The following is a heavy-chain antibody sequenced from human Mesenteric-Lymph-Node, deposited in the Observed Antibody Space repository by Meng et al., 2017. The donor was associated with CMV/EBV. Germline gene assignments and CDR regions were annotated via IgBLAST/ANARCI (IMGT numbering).Heavy chain of an antibody. J-gene: IGHJ4*02. Sequence: SVKVSCKASGGTFSSYTISWVRQAPGQGLEWVGGIIPISATPNYAQKYRARVTITTDESSSTAYMELRSLRSEDTAVYYCAGGSPQAGGETPTRGLDHWGQGTLVTVSS. D-gene: IGHD5-24*01. V-gene: IGHV1-69*05. CDR3: AGGSPQAGGETPTRGLDH. CDR1: GGTFSSYT. CDR2: IIPISATP.